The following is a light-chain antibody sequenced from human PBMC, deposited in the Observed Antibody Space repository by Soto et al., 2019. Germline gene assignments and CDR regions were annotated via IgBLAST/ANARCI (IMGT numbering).Light chain of an antibody. V-gene: IGLV1-44*01. CDR2: SNN. CDR1: SSNIGSNT. Sequence: VLTQPPSASGTPGQRVTISCSGSSSNIGSNTVNWYQQLPGTAPKLLIYSNNQRPSGVPDRFSGSKSGTSASLAISGLQSEDEADYYCAAWDDSLNAVVFGGGTQLTVL. J-gene: IGLJ2*01. CDR3: AAWDDSLNAVV.